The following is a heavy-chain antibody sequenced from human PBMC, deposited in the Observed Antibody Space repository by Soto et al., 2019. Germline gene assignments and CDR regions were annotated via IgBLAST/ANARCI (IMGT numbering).Heavy chain of an antibody. D-gene: IGHD6-25*01. J-gene: IGHJ3*02. Sequence: ASVKVSCKASGYTFTGYDMHWVRQAPGQGLEWMGWISTYNGNTNYAQKLQGRVTMTTDTSTSTAYMQLRSLRTDDTAVYYCARDRGARHLRPADAFDIWGQGTMVTVSS. CDR2: ISTYNGNT. CDR3: ARDRGARHLRPADAFDI. CDR1: GYTFTGYD. V-gene: IGHV1-18*04.